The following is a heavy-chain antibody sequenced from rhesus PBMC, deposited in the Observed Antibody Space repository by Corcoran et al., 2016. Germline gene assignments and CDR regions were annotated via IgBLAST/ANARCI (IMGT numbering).Heavy chain of an antibody. CDR1: GFSISTTGTG. Sequence: QVTLKESGPALVKPTQTLTLTCTFSGFSISTTGTGVGWIRQPPGKALEWHASIYWNDSKYYSTSLKSRLTISKDTSKNQVVLTMTNMDPVDTATYYCAREKWVQFDFDYWGQGVLVTVSS. D-gene: IGHD5-24*01. J-gene: IGHJ4*01. CDR3: AREKWVQFDFDY. V-gene: IGHV2-95*01. CDR2: IYWNDSK.